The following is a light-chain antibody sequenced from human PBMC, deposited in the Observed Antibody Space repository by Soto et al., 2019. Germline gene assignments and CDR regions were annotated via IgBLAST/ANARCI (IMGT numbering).Light chain of an antibody. CDR3: QQSYSTPIT. CDR1: PGISSY. Sequence: DIQMTPSPSSLSASVGDRVTITCRARPGISSYLSWYQQKPGKAPKFLIYAASSLQRGVPSRFSGSGSGTDFTLTISSLQPEDFATYYCQQSYSTPITFGQGTRLEIK. J-gene: IGKJ5*01. V-gene: IGKV1-39*01. CDR2: AAS.